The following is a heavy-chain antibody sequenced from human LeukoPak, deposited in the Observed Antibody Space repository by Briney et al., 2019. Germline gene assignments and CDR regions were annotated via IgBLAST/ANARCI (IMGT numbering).Heavy chain of an antibody. CDR3: ARDTVGVTDY. V-gene: IGHV3-23*01. J-gene: IGHJ4*02. CDR1: GFTFSSYA. D-gene: IGHD1-26*01. Sequence: GGSLRLSCAASGFTFSSYAMSWVRQAPGKGLEWVSAISGSGGSTYYADSVKGRFTISRDNAKNSLYLQMNSLRAEDTALYYCARDTVGVTDYWGQGTLVTVSS. CDR2: ISGSGGST.